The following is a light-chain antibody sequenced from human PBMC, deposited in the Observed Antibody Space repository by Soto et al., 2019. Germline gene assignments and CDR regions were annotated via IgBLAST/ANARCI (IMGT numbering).Light chain of an antibody. V-gene: IGLV1-36*01. CDR3: AAWDDSLNGWV. Sequence: QSVLSQPPSVSEAPRQRVTISCSGSSSNIGNNAVNWYQQLPRKAPKLLIYYDDLLPSGVSDRFSGSKSGASASLAISGLQSEDEADYYCAAWDDSLNGWVFGGGTKVTVL. CDR2: YDD. J-gene: IGLJ3*02. CDR1: SSNIGNNA.